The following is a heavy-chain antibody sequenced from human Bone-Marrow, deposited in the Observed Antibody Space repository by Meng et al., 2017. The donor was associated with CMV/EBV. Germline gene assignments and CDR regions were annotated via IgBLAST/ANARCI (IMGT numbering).Heavy chain of an antibody. Sequence: PERVNPCGTLSLACTVSGGSISSYYWSWIRQPAGKGLEWIGRIYTSGSTNYNPSLKSRVTMSVDTSKNQFSLKLSSVTAADTAVYYCASELGGGDYAYWGQGTLVTVSS. CDR2: IYTSGST. CDR3: ASELGGGDYAY. J-gene: IGHJ4*02. V-gene: IGHV4-4*07. CDR1: GGSISSYY. D-gene: IGHD4-17*01.